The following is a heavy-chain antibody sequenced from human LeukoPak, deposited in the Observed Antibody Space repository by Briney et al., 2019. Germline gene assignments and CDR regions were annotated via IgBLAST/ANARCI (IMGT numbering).Heavy chain of an antibody. CDR1: GFTFSDYY. J-gene: IGHJ4*02. D-gene: IGHD2-2*01. V-gene: IGHV3-11*01. CDR3: ARDPHYCTSTSCTPSLFDY. CDR2: ISSSGSTI. Sequence: PGGSLRLSCAASGFTFSDYYMSWIRQAPGKGLEWVSYISSSGSTIYYADSVKGRFTISRDNAKNSLYLQMNSLRAEDTAVYYCARDPHYCTSTSCTPSLFDYWGQGTLVTVSS.